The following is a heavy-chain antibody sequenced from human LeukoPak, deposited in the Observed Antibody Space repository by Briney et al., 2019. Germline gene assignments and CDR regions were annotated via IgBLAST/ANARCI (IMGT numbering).Heavy chain of an antibody. V-gene: IGHV4-59*08. J-gene: IGHJ4*02. CDR3: ARYISSCLDY. CDR1: GGSISGYY. Sequence: SETLSLTCTVSGGSISGYYWSWIRQPPGKGLEWIGHIYYTGSTSYNPSLKSRVTISVDTSKNQFSLKLSYVNAADTAVYYCARYISSCLDYWGQGTLVTVSS. CDR2: IYYTGST. D-gene: IGHD6-6*01.